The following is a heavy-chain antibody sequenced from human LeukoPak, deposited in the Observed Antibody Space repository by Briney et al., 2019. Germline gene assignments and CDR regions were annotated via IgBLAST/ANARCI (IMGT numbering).Heavy chain of an antibody. CDR3: AKFPTFWSGYIDY. Sequence: PGGSLRLSCAASGFTFSSYNMDWVRQAPGKGLEWVSAISGSGGSTYYADSVKGRFTISRGNSKNTLYLQMNSLRAEDTAVYYCAKFPTFWSGYIDYWGQGTLVTVSS. V-gene: IGHV3-23*01. CDR1: GFTFSSYN. CDR2: ISGSGGST. D-gene: IGHD3-3*01. J-gene: IGHJ4*02.